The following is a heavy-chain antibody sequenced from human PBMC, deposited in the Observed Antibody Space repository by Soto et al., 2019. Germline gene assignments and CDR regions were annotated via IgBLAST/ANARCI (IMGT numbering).Heavy chain of an antibody. CDR1: GYSFTSYW. D-gene: IGHD3-22*01. Sequence: GESLKISCKGSGYSFTSYWIGWVREMPGKGLEWMGIIYPGDSDTRYSPSFQCQVPISADKSISTAYLQWSSLKASATAMYYCARLDYCDSSAPLGDAFDIWGQGTMVTVSS. J-gene: IGHJ3*02. V-gene: IGHV5-51*01. CDR2: IYPGDSDT. CDR3: ARLDYCDSSAPLGDAFDI.